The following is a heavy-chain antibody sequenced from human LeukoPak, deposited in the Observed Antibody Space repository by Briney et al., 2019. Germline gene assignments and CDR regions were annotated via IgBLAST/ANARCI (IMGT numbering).Heavy chain of an antibody. CDR3: ARVSWFPGTSYYYMDV. J-gene: IGHJ6*03. D-gene: IGHD1-1*01. V-gene: IGHV4-59*01. CDR2: IHYSGTT. Sequence: SETLPLTCTVSGGSISSYYWSWIRQPPRKGLEWIGYIHYSGTTNYNPSLKSRVTISVDTSKNQFSLKLSSVTAADTAVYFCARVSWFPGTSYYYMDVWGKGTTVTVSS. CDR1: GGSISSYY.